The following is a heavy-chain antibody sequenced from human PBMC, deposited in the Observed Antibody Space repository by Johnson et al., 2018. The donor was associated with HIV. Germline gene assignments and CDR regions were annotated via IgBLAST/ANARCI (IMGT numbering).Heavy chain of an antibody. CDR2: IKSDGTST. CDR3: ASGHMWSGF. V-gene: IGHV3-74*02. J-gene: IGHJ3*01. D-gene: IGHD3/OR15-3a*01. Sequence: VQLVESGGGLVQPGGSLRLSCAASGISFSSYWMHWVRQAPGKGLVWVSRIKSDGTSTNYADSVKGRFTISRDNAKDTLYLQLNSLTAEDTAVYYCASGHMWSGFWGQGTMVTVSS. CDR1: GISFSSYW.